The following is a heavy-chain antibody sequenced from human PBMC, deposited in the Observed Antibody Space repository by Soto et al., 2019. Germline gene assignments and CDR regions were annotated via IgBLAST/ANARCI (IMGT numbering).Heavy chain of an antibody. J-gene: IGHJ3*02. CDR3: AGVLGYCTNGVCTDAFDI. CDR1: GFTFSDYY. Sequence: GGSLRLSCAASGFTFSDYYMSWIRQAPGKGLEWVSYISSSGSTIYYADSVKGRFTISRDNAKNSLYLQMNSLRAEDTAVYYFAGVLGYCTNGVCTDAFDIWGQGTMVTVSS. V-gene: IGHV3-11*01. CDR2: ISSSGSTI. D-gene: IGHD2-8*01.